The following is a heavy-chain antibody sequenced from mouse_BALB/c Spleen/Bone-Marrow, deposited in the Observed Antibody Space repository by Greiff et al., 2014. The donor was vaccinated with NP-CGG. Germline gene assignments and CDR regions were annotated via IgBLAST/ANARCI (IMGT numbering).Heavy chain of an antibody. CDR2: IDPSDSYT. V-gene: IGHV1-69*02. J-gene: IGHJ3*01. Sequence: VQLQQSGAEFVKPGASVKLSCKASGYTFTTYWMHWVKQRPGQGLEWIGQIDPSDSYTNYSQKFKGKATLTVDKSSSTAYMQLSSLSSEDSAVYYCARGGDNYAWFPYWGQGTLATVSA. CDR3: ARGGDNYAWFPY. CDR1: GYTFTTYW. D-gene: IGHD1-3*01.